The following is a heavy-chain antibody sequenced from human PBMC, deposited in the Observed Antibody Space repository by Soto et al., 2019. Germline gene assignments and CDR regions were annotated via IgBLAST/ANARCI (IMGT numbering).Heavy chain of an antibody. Sequence: SETLSLTCTVYGGSISSHYWSWIRQPPGKGLEWIGYMYYSGSTNCNPSLKSRVTMSVDTSKNQFSLLLSSVTAADTAVYYCARHGNQLLWTSFDYWGQGALVTVS. J-gene: IGHJ4*02. V-gene: IGHV4-59*11. CDR3: ARHGNQLLWTSFDY. CDR1: GGSISSHY. D-gene: IGHD2-2*01. CDR2: MYYSGST.